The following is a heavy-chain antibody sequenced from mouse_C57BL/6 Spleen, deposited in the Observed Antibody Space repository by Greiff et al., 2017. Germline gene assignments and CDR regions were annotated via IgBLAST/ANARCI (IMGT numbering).Heavy chain of an antibody. Sequence: VQLQQSGAELVRPGASVTLSCKASGYTFTDYEMHWVKQTPVHGLEWIGAIDPETGGTAYNQKFKGKAILTADKSSSTAYMELRSLTSEDSAVYYCSIYYGNYDADWGQGTLVTVSA. V-gene: IGHV1-15*01. CDR1: GYTFTDYE. J-gene: IGHJ3*01. D-gene: IGHD2-1*01. CDR2: IDPETGGT. CDR3: SIYYGNYDAD.